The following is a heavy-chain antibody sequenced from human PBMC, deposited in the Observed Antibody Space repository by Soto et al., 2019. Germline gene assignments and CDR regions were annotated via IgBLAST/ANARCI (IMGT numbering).Heavy chain of an antibody. Sequence: GGSLRLSCAASGFSVGSDYMSWVRQAPGKGLEWVSVIYSGYTTYYADSVKGRFTISRHNSNNTLSLQMNGLRVEDTAVYYCARGGGPKFFDYWGQGTLVTVSS. CDR1: GFSVGSDY. CDR3: ARGGGPKFFDY. CDR2: IYSGYTT. D-gene: IGHD3-10*01. J-gene: IGHJ4*02. V-gene: IGHV3-53*04.